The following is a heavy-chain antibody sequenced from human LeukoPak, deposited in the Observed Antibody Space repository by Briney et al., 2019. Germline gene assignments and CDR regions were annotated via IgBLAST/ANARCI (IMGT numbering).Heavy chain of an antibody. V-gene: IGHV3-48*03. CDR3: ARDGVGTMVRGVIQTEPFDY. CDR1: GFTFSSYE. Sequence: GGSLRLSCAASGFTFSSYEMNWVRQAPGKGLEWVSYISSSGSTIYYADSVKGRFTISRDNAKNSLYLQMNSLRAEDTAVYYCARDGVGTMVRGVIQTEPFDYWGQGTLVTVSS. J-gene: IGHJ4*02. D-gene: IGHD3-10*01. CDR2: ISSSGSTI.